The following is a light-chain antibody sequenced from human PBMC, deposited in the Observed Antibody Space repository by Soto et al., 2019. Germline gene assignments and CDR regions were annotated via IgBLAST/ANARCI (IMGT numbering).Light chain of an antibody. CDR1: QSVTSDY. J-gene: IGKJ1*01. CDR2: GAS. Sequence: EIVLTQSPGTLSLSPGERATLSCRASQSVTSDYLAWYQQKPGQAPRLLIHGASSRATGIPDRFSGSGSGTGFTLTISRLEPEDFAVYYCQQYGRPFGQGTKVDIK. CDR3: QQYGRP. V-gene: IGKV3-20*01.